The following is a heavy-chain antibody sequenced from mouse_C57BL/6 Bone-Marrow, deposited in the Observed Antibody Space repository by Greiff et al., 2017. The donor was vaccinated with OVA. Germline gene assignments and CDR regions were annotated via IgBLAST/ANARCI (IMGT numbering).Heavy chain of an antibody. CDR1: GFTFSSYG. CDR2: ISSGGSYT. Sequence: EVQGVESGGDLVKPGGSLKLSCAASGFTFSSYGMSWVRQTPDKRLEWVATISSGGSYTYYPDSVKGRFTISRDNAKNTLYLQMSSLKSEDTAMYYCASLGSSYVNYWGQGTTLTVSS. D-gene: IGHD1-1*01. CDR3: ASLGSSYVNY. J-gene: IGHJ2*01. V-gene: IGHV5-6*01.